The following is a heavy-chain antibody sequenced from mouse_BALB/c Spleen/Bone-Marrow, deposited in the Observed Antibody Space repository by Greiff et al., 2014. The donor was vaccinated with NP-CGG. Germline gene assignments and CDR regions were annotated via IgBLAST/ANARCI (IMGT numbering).Heavy chain of an antibody. V-gene: IGHV1-14*01. CDR2: INPYNDGT. J-gene: IGHJ4*01. CDR1: GYTFTNYV. Sequence: VQLKESGPELVKPGASVKMSCKASGYTFTNYVMHWVKQKPGQGLEWIGYINPYNDGTKYNEKFKGKATLTSDKSSGTAYMELSSLTSEDSAVYYCARRPSFYGSSYGATDYWGQGTSVTVSS. D-gene: IGHD1-1*01. CDR3: ARRPSFYGSSYGATDY.